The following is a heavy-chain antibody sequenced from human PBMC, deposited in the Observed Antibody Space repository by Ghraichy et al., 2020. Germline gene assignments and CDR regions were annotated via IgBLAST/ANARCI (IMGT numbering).Heavy chain of an antibody. CDR2: IYYSGST. CDR1: GGSISSYY. J-gene: IGHJ5*02. D-gene: IGHD2-2*02. CDR3: ARHRGVVPAATPNWFDP. V-gene: IGHV4-59*08. Sequence: SETLSLTCTVSGGSISSYYWSWIRQPPGKGLEWIGYIYYSGSTNYNPSLKSRVTISVDTSKNQFSLKLSSVTAADTAVYYCARHRGVVPAATPNWFDPWGQGTLVTVS.